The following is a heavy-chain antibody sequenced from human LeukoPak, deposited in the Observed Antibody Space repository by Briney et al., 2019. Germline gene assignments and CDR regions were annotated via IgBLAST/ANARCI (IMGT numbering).Heavy chain of an antibody. CDR1: GFTFRSYA. V-gene: IGHV3-23*01. Sequence: GGSLRLSCAASGFTFRSYAMSWVRQAPGKGLEWVSIISGSGGGAFYADSVKGRFTISRDNSKNTLYLQMNSLRADDTAVYYCAKDLGRYRNNFFDYWGQGNLVTVSS. J-gene: IGHJ4*02. CDR2: ISGSGGGA. CDR3: AKDLGRYRNNFFDY. D-gene: IGHD1-26*01.